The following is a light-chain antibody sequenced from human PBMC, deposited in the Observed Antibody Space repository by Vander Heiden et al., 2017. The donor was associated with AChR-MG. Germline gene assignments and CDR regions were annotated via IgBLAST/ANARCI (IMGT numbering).Light chain of an antibody. V-gene: IGKV2-28*01. CDR2: WGS. CDR3: MQALQTPWT. Sequence: DIVMTQSPLSLPVTPGEPASITCRSSQSVLHSNGYNYLNWYLQRPRQSPRLLIYWGSTRASGVPDRFSGSGSGTDFTLKISRVEAEDVGVYYCMQALQTPWTFGQGTKVEIK. J-gene: IGKJ1*01. CDR1: QSVLHSNGYNY.